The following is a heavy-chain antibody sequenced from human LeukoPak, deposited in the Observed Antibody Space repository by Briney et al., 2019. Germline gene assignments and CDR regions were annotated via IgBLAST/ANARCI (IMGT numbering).Heavy chain of an antibody. CDR2: MNPNSGIT. D-gene: IGHD3-10*01. Sequence: ASVKVSCKTSGYTFSSYDVNWVRQASGQGLEWMGYMNPNSGITGFAQKFQGRITMTWDTSISTVYMELSGLTYEDTAVYYCAREPRRFGDWGQGTLITVSS. J-gene: IGHJ4*02. V-gene: IGHV1-8*01. CDR3: AREPRRFGD. CDR1: GYTFSSYD.